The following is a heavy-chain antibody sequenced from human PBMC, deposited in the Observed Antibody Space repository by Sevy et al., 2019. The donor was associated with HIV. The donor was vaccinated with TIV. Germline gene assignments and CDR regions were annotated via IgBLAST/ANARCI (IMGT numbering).Heavy chain of an antibody. Sequence: GGSLRLSCAASGFTFSKYWMGWVRQAPGKGLEWVDNIKQDAGQKYYVDSVKVRFTISRDNAKTSLYLQMNSLRADDTAVYFCARDDGNYYFHYWGQGTLVTVSS. D-gene: IGHD1-7*01. CDR1: GFTFSKYW. CDR3: ARDDGNYYFHY. J-gene: IGHJ4*02. V-gene: IGHV3-7*01. CDR2: IKQDAGQK.